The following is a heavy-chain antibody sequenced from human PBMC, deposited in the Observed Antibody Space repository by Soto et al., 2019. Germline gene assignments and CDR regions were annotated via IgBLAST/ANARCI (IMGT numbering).Heavy chain of an antibody. Sequence: SVKVSCKASGGTFSSYAISWVRQAPGQGLEWMGGIIPIFGTANYAQKFQGRVTITADESTSTAYMELSSLRSEDTAVYYCARGPPVGGYCSFFDYWGQGTLVTVSS. J-gene: IGHJ4*02. CDR1: GGTFSSYA. D-gene: IGHD3-22*01. V-gene: IGHV1-69*13. CDR2: IIPIFGTA. CDR3: ARGPPVGGYCSFFDY.